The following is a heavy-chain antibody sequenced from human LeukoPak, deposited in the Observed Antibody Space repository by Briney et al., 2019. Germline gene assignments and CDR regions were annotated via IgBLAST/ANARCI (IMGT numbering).Heavy chain of an antibody. CDR2: SRNKANGYTT. V-gene: IGHV3-72*01. Sequence: PGGSLRLSCAASGFTASDYCMDWVRQAPGKGLEWVARSRNKANGYTTDFAATGKGRFTISRAKTKKYLYLQIKRLQNEDTAVYYRVRVQTGGAFDIWGQGTLVTVSS. D-gene: IGHD7-27*01. CDR1: GFTASDYC. J-gene: IGHJ3*02. CDR3: VRVQTGGAFDI.